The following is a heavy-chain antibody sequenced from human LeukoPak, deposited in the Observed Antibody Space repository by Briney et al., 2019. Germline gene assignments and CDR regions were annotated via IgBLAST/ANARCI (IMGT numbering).Heavy chain of an antibody. D-gene: IGHD6-13*01. V-gene: IGHV1-2*06. CDR2: INPNSGGT. CDR3: ARDGSSGGFDY. J-gene: IGHJ4*02. CDR1: GYTFTSYD. Sequence: GASVKVSCKASGYTFTSYDINWVRQAPGQGLEWMGRINPNSGGTNYAQKFQGRVTMTRDTSISTAYMELSRLRSDDTAVYYCARDGSSGGFDYWGQGTLVTVSS.